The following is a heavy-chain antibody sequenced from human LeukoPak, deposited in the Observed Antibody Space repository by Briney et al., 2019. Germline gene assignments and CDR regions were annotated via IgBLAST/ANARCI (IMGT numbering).Heavy chain of an antibody. CDR2: IIPIFGTA. CDR1: GGTFSSYA. V-gene: IGHV1-69*13. J-gene: IGHJ3*02. CDR3: ARDSSSHHHNSGAFDI. Sequence: ASVKVSCKASGGTFSSYAISWVRQAPGQGLEWIGGIIPIFGTANYAQKFQGRVTITADESTSTAYMELSSLRSEDTAVYYCARDSSSHHHNSGAFDIWGQGTMVTVSS. D-gene: IGHD1-26*01.